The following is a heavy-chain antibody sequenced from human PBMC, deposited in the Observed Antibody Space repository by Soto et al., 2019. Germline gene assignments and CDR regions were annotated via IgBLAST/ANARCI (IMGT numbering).Heavy chain of an antibody. CDR3: ARPIVGATRGNYYYYGMDV. D-gene: IGHD1-26*01. CDR2: IYPGDSDT. CDR1: GYSFTSYW. J-gene: IGHJ6*02. Sequence: GESLKISCKGSGYSFTSYWIGWVRQMPGKGLEWMGIIYPGDSDTRYSPSFQGQVTISADKSISTAYLQWSSLKASDTAMYYCARPIVGATRGNYYYYGMDVWGQGTTVTVSS. V-gene: IGHV5-51*01.